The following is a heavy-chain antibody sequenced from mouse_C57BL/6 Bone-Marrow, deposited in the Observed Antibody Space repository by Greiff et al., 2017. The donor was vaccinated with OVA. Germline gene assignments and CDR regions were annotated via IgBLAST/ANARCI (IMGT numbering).Heavy chain of an antibody. D-gene: IGHD1-1*01. CDR1: GYSFTDYN. CDR3: ASGDNYYGSSYAMDY. J-gene: IGHJ4*01. V-gene: IGHV1-39*01. Sequence: VQLKESGPELVKPGASVKISCKASGYSFTDYNMNWVKQSNGKSLEWIGVINPNYGTTSYNQKFKGKATLTVDQSSSTAYMQLNSLTSEDSAVYYCASGDNYYGSSYAMDYWGQGTSVTVSS. CDR2: INPNYGTT.